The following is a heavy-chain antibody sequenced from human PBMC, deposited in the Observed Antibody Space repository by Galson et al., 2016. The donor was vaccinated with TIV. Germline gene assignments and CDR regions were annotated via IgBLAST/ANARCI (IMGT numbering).Heavy chain of an antibody. CDR3: AKGIGAGWKGPTLDY. CDR1: GFTFEDYA. D-gene: IGHD6-19*01. Sequence: SLRLSCAASGFTFEDYAMHWVRQAPGKGLEWVSGINWNSGRMDYADSVKGRFTISRDNAKNSLYLQLNSLRGEDTALYYCAKGIGAGWKGPTLDYWGRGTLVSVSS. J-gene: IGHJ4*02. CDR2: INWNSGRM. V-gene: IGHV3-9*01.